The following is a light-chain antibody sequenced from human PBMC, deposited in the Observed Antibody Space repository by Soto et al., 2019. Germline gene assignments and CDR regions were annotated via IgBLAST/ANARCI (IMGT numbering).Light chain of an antibody. J-gene: IGKJ5*01. V-gene: IGKV2-28*01. CDR3: MQALQTPLT. Sequence: DIVMTQSPLSLPVTPGEPASISCRSSQSLLQSHGYNYLVWYLQKPGQSPQLLIYLGSNRASGVPDRFSGSGSGTDFTLTISRVEAEDFGVYYCMQALQTPLTFGQGTRLEIK. CDR2: LGS. CDR1: QSLLQSHGYNY.